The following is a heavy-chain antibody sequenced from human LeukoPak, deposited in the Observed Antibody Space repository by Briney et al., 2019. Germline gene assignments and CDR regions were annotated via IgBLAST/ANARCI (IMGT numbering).Heavy chain of an antibody. V-gene: IGHV3-53*01. CDR3: ARSAPKYYHDY. J-gene: IGHJ4*02. CDR1: GFTVGSNY. Sequence: GGSLRLSCAASGFTVGSNYMSWVRQAPGKGLEWVSVIYSGGSTYYADSVKGRFTISGDNAKNSLYLQMNSLRAEDTAVYYCARSAPKYYHDYWGQGTLVTVSS. CDR2: IYSGGST.